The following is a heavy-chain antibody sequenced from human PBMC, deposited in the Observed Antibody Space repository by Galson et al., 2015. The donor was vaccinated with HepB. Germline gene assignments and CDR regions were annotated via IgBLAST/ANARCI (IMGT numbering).Heavy chain of an antibody. CDR2: ISSSGSTI. V-gene: IGHV3-11*01. J-gene: IGHJ4*02. D-gene: IGHD2-2*02. Sequence: SLRLSCAASGFTFSDYYMSWIRQAPGKGLEWVSYISSSGSTIYYADSVKGRFTISRDNAKNSLYLQMNSLRAEDTAVYYCARAPEYCSSTSCYTGYYFDYWGQGTLVTVSS. CDR1: GFTFSDYY. CDR3: ARAPEYCSSTSCYTGYYFDY.